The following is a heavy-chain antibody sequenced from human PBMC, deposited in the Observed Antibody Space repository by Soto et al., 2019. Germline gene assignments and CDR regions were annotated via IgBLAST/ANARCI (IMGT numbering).Heavy chain of an antibody. CDR1: GVTFSSYS. CDR2: ISSSSSYI. Sequence: GGSLRLSAASSGVTFSSYSMNWVRQAPGQGLEWVSSISSSSSYIYYENPVKGQYTISRDNAKNSLYLQMNSLRAEDTAVYYCGSMDIVLLPPYYGMDVWGQGTTVTVSS. V-gene: IGHV3-21*01. D-gene: IGHD2-2*03. CDR3: GSMDIVLLPPYYGMDV. J-gene: IGHJ6*02.